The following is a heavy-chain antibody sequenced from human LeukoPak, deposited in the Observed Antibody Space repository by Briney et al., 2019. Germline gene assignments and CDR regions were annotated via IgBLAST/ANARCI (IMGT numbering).Heavy chain of an antibody. CDR1: GYTFTGYY. CDR3: ARGVDYVWGSYRYTPPDY. J-gene: IGHJ4*02. V-gene: IGHV1-2*02. CDR2: INPNSGGT. D-gene: IGHD3-16*02. Sequence: PGASVKVSCKASGYTFTGYYMHWVRQAPGQGLEWMGWINPNSGGTNYAQKFQGRVTMTRDTSISTAYMELSRLRSDDTAVYYCARGVDYVWGSYRYTPPDYWGQGTLVTVSS.